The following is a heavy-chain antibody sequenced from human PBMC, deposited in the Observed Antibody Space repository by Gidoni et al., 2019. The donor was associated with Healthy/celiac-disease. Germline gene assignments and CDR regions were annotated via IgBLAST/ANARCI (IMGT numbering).Heavy chain of an antibody. D-gene: IGHD2-15*01. V-gene: IGHV3-21*01. J-gene: IGHJ4*02. CDR1: GFTFSSYS. CDR2: ISSSSSYI. CDR3: ARSPVPDIVVVVAATLDY. Sequence: EVQLVESGGGLVKPGGSLRLSCAASGFTFSSYSMNWVRQAPGKGLEWVSSISSSSSYIYYADSVKGRFTISRDNAKNSLYLQMNSLRAEDTAVYYCARSPVPDIVVVVAATLDYWGQGTLVTVSS.